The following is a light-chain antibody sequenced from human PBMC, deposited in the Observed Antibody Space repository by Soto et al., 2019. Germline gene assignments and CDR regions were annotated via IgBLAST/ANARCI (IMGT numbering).Light chain of an antibody. CDR3: QQYGSSPRT. CDR1: QSVSSTY. J-gene: IGKJ2*01. Sequence: EIVLTQSPGTVSLSPGERAAFSCRASQSVSSTYLAWYQQKPGQAPRLLIYGASSRAPGIPDRFSGSGSGTDFTLTISRLEPEDFAVYYCQQYGSSPRTFGQGTKLEIK. CDR2: GAS. V-gene: IGKV3-20*01.